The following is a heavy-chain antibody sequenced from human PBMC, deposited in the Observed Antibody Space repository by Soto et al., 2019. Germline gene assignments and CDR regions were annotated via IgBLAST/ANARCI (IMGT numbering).Heavy chain of an antibody. J-gene: IGHJ5*02. V-gene: IGHV4-34*01. CDR2: FNHGGST. Sequence: QVQIQQWGAGVLKPSETLSLTCAVNAGSFSGFYWSWIRQPPGKGLEWIGEFNHGGSTSYNPSLMSRLASSTDASKGPVSLTLTSVTAADTAIYYFARSASSFGGWSYLGACGQGNEVTVSS. CDR1: AGSFSGFY. D-gene: IGHD3-16*02. CDR3: ARSASSFGGWSYLGA.